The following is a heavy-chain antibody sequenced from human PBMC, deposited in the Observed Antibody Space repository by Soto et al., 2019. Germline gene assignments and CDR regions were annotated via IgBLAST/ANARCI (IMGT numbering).Heavy chain of an antibody. J-gene: IGHJ4*02. CDR1: GYRFSTYW. CDR3: ARLGGIVDTGTWIQ. CDR2: IYPGDSDT. Sequence: GASLKISCNACGYRFSTYWIGWVRQRPGKGPEWMAIIYPGDSDTRENPSFQGQVTISADKSSNTVHLQWRSLKASDTAIYYCARLGGIVDTGTWIQWGQGTPVTVSS. V-gene: IGHV5-51*01. D-gene: IGHD1-26*01.